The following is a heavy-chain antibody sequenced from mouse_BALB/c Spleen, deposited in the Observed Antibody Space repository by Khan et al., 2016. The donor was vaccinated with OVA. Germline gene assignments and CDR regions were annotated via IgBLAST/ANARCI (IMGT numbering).Heavy chain of an antibody. V-gene: IGHV1-4*01. CDR3: AKDGANCRSYGWFAY. D-gene: IGHD2-14*01. CDR2: IIPSTDYT. J-gene: IGHJ3*01. Sequence: QVQLQQSGAELARPGASVKMSCKASGYTFTTYSIHWVKQRPGQGLEWIGYIIPSTDYTTYNQKFKDKATLTVDKSSSTAYMQLSSLTSEDSAVYYGAKDGANCRSYGWFAYWGQGTLVTVSA. CDR1: GYTFTTYS.